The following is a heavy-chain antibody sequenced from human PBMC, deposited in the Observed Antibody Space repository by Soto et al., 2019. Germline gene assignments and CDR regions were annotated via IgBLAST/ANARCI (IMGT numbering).Heavy chain of an antibody. CDR3: ARGLIVGATKSGRYYYYGMDV. D-gene: IGHD1-26*01. J-gene: IGHJ6*02. V-gene: IGHV4-34*01. Sequence: SETLSLTCAVYGGSFSGYCWSWIRQPPGKGLEWIGEINHSGSTNYNPSLKSRVTISVDTSKNQFSLKLSSVTAADTAVYYCARGLIVGATKSGRYYYYGMDVWGQGTTVTVSS. CDR1: GGSFSGYC. CDR2: INHSGST.